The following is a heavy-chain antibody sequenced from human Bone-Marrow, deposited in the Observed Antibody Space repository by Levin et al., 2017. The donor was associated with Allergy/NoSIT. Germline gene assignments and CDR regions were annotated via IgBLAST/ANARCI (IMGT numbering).Heavy chain of an antibody. CDR3: AGYDTSAYHSPFDY. D-gene: IGHD3-22*01. CDR2: ISGSGGNT. J-gene: IGHJ4*02. Sequence: GESLKISCAASGFIFSNYAMNWVRQAPGKGLERVSQISGSGGNTHYADSVKGRFTFSRDNSKNTLYLQMNSLRAEDTAVYYCAGYDTSAYHSPFDYWGQGTLVTVSS. V-gene: IGHV3-23*01. CDR1: GFIFSNYA.